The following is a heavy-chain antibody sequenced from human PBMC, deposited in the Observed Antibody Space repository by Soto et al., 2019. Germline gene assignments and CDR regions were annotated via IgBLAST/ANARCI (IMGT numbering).Heavy chain of an antibody. J-gene: IGHJ4*02. Sequence: PSETLSLTCTVSVGSISSSSYYWGWIRQPPGKGLEWVSAISGSGGSTYYADSVKGRFTISRDNSKNTLLLQMNSLGAEDTAVYYCAKDSNKYSSSLRGRYFDYWGQGIGVTVSS. CDR3: AKDSNKYSSSLRGRYFDY. CDR2: ISGSGGST. V-gene: IGHV3-23*01. D-gene: IGHD4-4*01. CDR1: VGSISSSSYY.